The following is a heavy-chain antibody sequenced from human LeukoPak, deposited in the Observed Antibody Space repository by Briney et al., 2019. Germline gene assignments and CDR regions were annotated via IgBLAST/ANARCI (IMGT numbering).Heavy chain of an antibody. CDR1: GFTFTSYA. V-gene: IGHV3-23*01. D-gene: IGHD6-19*01. CDR2: IDASGGST. Sequence: GGSLRLSCAPSGFTFTSYAMTWVRQAPRKGLEWVSSIDASGGSTYYADSAKGRFTIYRDNSKNTFFLQMNTLRAADTAVYYCAKGSGSGWYGWFAPWGQGTLVTVSS. J-gene: IGHJ5*02. CDR3: AKGSGSGWYGWFAP.